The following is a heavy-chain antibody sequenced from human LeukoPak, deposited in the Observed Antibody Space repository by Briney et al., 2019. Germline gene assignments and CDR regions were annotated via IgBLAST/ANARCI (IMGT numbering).Heavy chain of an antibody. J-gene: IGHJ3*02. Sequence: GGSLRLSCAASGFTFSSYSMNWVRQAPGKGLEWVSYISSSSSTIYYADSVKGRFTISRDNAKNSLYLQMNSLRADDTAVYHCARQETSSYNGAFDIWGQGTMVTVSS. CDR2: ISSSSSTI. D-gene: IGHD1-26*01. CDR3: ARQETSSYNGAFDI. V-gene: IGHV3-48*04. CDR1: GFTFSSYS.